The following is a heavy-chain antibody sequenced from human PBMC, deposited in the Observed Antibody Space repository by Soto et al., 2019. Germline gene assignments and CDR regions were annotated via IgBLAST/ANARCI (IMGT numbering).Heavy chain of an antibody. Sequence: EVQLLESGGGLVQPGGSLRLSCAASGFTFSSYAMSWVRQAPGKGLEWVSAISGSGGSTYYADSVKGRFTISRDNSKNTLDLQMNSLRAEDTAVYYCATIPHSSSGYLDAFDIGGQGTMVTVSS. V-gene: IGHV3-23*01. D-gene: IGHD6-13*01. CDR2: ISGSGGST. CDR1: GFTFSSYA. J-gene: IGHJ3*02. CDR3: ATIPHSSSGYLDAFDI.